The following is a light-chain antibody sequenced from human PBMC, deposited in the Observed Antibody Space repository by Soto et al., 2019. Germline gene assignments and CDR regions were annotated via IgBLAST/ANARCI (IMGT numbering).Light chain of an antibody. CDR3: QQRSNWPIT. Sequence: EIGLTQSPATVSLSQGERATLSCRASQSVSSYLAWYQQKPGQAPRLLIYDASNRATGIPARFSGSGSGTDFTLTISSLEPEDFAVYYCQQRSNWPITFGQGTRLEI. CDR1: QSVSSY. CDR2: DAS. V-gene: IGKV3-11*01. J-gene: IGKJ5*01.